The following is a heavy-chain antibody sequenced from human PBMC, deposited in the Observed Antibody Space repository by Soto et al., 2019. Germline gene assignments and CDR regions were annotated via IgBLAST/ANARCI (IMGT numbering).Heavy chain of an antibody. CDR1: GYTFTSYD. J-gene: IGHJ3*02. V-gene: IGHV1-8*01. CDR3: AREYCSSTSCFYNAFDI. CDR2: MNPNSGNT. Sequence: GASVKVSCKASGYTFTSYDINWVRQATGQGLEWMGWMNPNSGNTGYARKFQGRVTMTRNTSISTAYMELSSLRSEDTAVYYCAREYCSSTSCFYNAFDIWGQGTMVTVSS. D-gene: IGHD2-2*01.